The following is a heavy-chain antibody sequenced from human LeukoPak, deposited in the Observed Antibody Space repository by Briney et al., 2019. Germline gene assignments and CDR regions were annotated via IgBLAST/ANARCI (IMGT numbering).Heavy chain of an antibody. Sequence: PSETLSLTCTVSGGSISSSSYYWGWIRQPPGKGLEWIGSIYYSGSTYYNPSLKSRVTISVDTSKNQFSLKLSSVPAADTAVYYCARPGQWLVRDYFDYWGQGTLVTVSS. CDR3: ARPGQWLVRDYFDY. V-gene: IGHV4-39*01. CDR2: IYYSGST. D-gene: IGHD6-19*01. CDR1: GGSISSSSYY. J-gene: IGHJ4*02.